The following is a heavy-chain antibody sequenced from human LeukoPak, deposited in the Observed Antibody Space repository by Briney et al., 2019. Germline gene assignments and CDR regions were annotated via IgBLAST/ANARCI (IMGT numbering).Heavy chain of an antibody. V-gene: IGHV4-4*07. CDR1: GGSISHYY. CDR3: ARERGTIVDSSGPTWFDA. Sequence: SETLSLTCTLSGGSISHYYWSWIRQPAGKGMEWIGRIYTCGRTNYKPSLKSRVTMSIDTSKDQFSLNVTSVTAADTAMYFCARERGTIVDSSGPTWFDAWGQGILVIVSS. CDR2: IYTCGRT. D-gene: IGHD1-14*01. J-gene: IGHJ5*02.